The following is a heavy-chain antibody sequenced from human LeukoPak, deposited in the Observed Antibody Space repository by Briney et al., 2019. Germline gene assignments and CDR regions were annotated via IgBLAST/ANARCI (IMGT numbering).Heavy chain of an antibody. Sequence: GESLKISCKGSGYSFTSYWIGWVRQMPGKRPEWMGIIYPGDSNTRYSPSFPGHVTISADKSISTAYLQWSSLKASDTAMYSCARHQTGRVYDILTGYYYYSYMDVWGKGTTVTVSS. V-gene: IGHV5-51*01. CDR3: ARHQTGRVYDILTGYYYYSYMDV. CDR1: GYSFTSYW. CDR2: IYPGDSNT. D-gene: IGHD3-9*01. J-gene: IGHJ6*03.